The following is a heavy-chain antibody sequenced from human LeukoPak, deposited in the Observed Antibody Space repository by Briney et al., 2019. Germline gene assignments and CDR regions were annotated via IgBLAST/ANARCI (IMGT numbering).Heavy chain of an antibody. CDR1: GFTFSSSA. Sequence: GGSPRLSCGASGFTFSSSAMHWVRQGPGKGLEWVAYIAHHGNNKYYADSVKGRFTISRDNSKGSLYLQMNSLRADDTAVYYCAKDGSWSCTDWGQGTLVRVCS. V-gene: IGHV3-30*02. CDR3: AKDGSWSCTD. CDR2: IAHHGNNK. D-gene: IGHD2-8*02. J-gene: IGHJ4*02.